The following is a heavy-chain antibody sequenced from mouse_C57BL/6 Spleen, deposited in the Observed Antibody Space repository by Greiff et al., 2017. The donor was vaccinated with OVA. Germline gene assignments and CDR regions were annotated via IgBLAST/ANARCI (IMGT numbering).Heavy chain of an antibody. V-gene: IGHV2-4*02. CDR2: IWSGGST. CDR3: ARGYYGSSLDFDY. J-gene: IGHJ2*01. Sequence: QVQLQQSGPGLVQPAQCLSITCTVSGFSLTSYGVHWVRQPPGKGLEWLGVIWSGGSTDYNANFISRLTISKDYSKSQVFFKMISLQADDTAIYYCARGYYGSSLDFDYWGQGTTLTVSS. CDR1: GFSLTSYG. D-gene: IGHD1-1*01.